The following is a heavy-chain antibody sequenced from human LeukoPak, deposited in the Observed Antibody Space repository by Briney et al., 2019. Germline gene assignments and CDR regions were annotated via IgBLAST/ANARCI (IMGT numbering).Heavy chain of an antibody. Sequence: GESLKISCEGSLYSFTNYWIAWVRQMPGKGLEWMGIIYPSDSDTIYSPSFQGQVTISADRSIDTAYLQWSSLKASDTAIYYCTRHRPGYSGGPYYFDSWGQGTPVTVSS. V-gene: IGHV5-51*01. D-gene: IGHD6-19*01. J-gene: IGHJ4*02. CDR3: TRHRPGYSGGPYYFDS. CDR2: IYPSDSDT. CDR1: LYSFTNYW.